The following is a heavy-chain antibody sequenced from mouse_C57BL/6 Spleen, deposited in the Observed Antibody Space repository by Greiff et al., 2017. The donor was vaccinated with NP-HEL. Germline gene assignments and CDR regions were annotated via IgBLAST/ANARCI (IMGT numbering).Heavy chain of an antibody. CDR1: GYSFTNYL. Sequence: QVQLQQSGAELVRPGTSVKVSCKASGYSFTNYLIEWVKQRPGQGLEWIGVINPGSGGTNYNEKFKGKATLTADKSSSTAYMQLSSLTSEDSAVDFCARNSLYGYDGAWFAYWGQGTLVTVSA. V-gene: IGHV1-54*01. D-gene: IGHD2-2*01. CDR2: INPGSGGT. J-gene: IGHJ3*01. CDR3: ARNSLYGYDGAWFAY.